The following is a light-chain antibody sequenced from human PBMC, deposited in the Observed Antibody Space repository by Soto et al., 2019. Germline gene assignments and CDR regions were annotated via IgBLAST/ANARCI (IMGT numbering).Light chain of an antibody. CDR2: KAS. Sequence: DIQMTQSPSPLSASVGDRVTITCRASQSISSWLAWYQQKPGKAPKLLIYKASSLESGVPSRFSGSGSGTEFTFTISSLQPDDVATYYCQQYNSYSWTFGQGTKVDIK. V-gene: IGKV1-5*03. CDR3: QQYNSYSWT. J-gene: IGKJ1*01. CDR1: QSISSW.